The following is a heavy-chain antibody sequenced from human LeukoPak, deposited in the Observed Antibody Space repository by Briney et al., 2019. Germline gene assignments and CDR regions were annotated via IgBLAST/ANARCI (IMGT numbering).Heavy chain of an antibody. V-gene: IGHV4-59*08. D-gene: IGHD6-13*01. Sequence: SETLSLTCTVSGGSISSYYWSWIRQPPGKGLEWIGEIYYSGSTNYNPSLKSRVTISVDTSKNQFSLKLSSVTAADTAVYYCASIAAAGTDYWGQGTLVTVSS. J-gene: IGHJ4*02. CDR3: ASIAAAGTDY. CDR2: IYYSGST. CDR1: GGSISSYY.